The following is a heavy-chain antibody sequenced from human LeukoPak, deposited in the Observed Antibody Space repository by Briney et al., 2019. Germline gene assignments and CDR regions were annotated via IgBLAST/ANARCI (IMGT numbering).Heavy chain of an antibody. V-gene: IGHV3-48*01. CDR3: ARDFNGDYAY. J-gene: IGHJ4*02. CDR2: ISSNSSTI. CDR1: GFTFNNYN. Sequence: PGGSLRLSCAGSGFTFNNYNMNWVRQAPGKGLEWVSYISSNSSTIYYADSVKGRFTISRDNAENSLYLQMNSLRAEDTAMYYCARDFNGDYAYWGQGTLVTVSS. D-gene: IGHD4-17*01.